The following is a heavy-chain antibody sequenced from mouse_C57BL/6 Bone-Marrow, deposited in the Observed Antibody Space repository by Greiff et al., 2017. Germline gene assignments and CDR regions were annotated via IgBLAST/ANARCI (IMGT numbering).Heavy chain of an antibody. CDR2: IRTYYGDA. CDR3: AKGDTSKAGYFDV. V-gene: IGHV1-67*01. J-gene: IGHJ1*03. CDR1: GYTFTDYA. D-gene: IGHD2-10*02. Sequence: VQLQQSGPELVRPGVSVKISCKGSGYTFTDYAMHWVKQSHAQSLEWIGVIRTYYGDASYNQNFKDKATMTVDKSSSTAYMELARLTSEDSAVYYCAKGDTSKAGYFDVWGTGTTVTVSS.